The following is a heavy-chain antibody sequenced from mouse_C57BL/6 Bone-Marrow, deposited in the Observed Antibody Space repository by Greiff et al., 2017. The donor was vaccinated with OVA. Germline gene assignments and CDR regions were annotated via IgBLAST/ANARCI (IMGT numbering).Heavy chain of an antibody. V-gene: IGHV2-2*01. J-gene: IGHJ2*01. CDR2: IWSGGST. D-gene: IGHD2-5*01. Sequence: QVQLKESGPGLVQPSQSLSITCTVSGFSFTSYGVHWVRQSPGKGLEWLGVIWSGGSTDYNAAFISRLSISKDNSKSHVFFTMNSLKADDTAIYYSARYNNYVFDYWGQGTTLTVSS. CDR3: ARYNNYVFDY. CDR1: GFSFTSYG.